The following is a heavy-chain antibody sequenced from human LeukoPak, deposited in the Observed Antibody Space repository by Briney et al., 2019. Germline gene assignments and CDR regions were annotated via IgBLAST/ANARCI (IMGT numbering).Heavy chain of an antibody. D-gene: IGHD6-19*01. V-gene: IGHV3-11*01. CDR3: ARGGWSRGWFDP. CDR1: GFSFRDYY. J-gene: IGHJ5*02. CDR2: ITMTGSVI. Sequence: GGSLRLSCAASGFSFRDYYMSWIRQAPGKGLEWLSYITMTGSVIQYSDSVKGRFTTSRDNAKNSLYLQMNSLRAEDTAVYYCARGGWSRGWFDPWGQGTLVTVSS.